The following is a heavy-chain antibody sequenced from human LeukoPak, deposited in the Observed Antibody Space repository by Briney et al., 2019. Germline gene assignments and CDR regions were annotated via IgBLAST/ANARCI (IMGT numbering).Heavy chain of an antibody. CDR1: GGSFSGYY. Sequence: SETPSLTCAVYGGSFSGYYWSWIRQPPGKGLEWIGEINHSGSTNYNPSLKSRVTISVDTSKNQFSLKLSSVTAADTAVYYCARAYSSSWYGAFDIWGQGTMVTVSS. CDR3: ARAYSSSWYGAFDI. J-gene: IGHJ3*02. V-gene: IGHV4-34*01. CDR2: INHSGST. D-gene: IGHD6-13*01.